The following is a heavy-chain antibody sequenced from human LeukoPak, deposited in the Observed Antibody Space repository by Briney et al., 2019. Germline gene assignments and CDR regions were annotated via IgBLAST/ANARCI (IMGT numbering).Heavy chain of an antibody. CDR2: ISGSGVI. CDR1: GGPITTYY. CDR3: ARRGPTLAAAGKGRWFDP. J-gene: IGHJ5*02. V-gene: IGHV4-4*07. Sequence: PSETLSLTCTVSGGPITTYYLSWIRQSAGMGLEWIGRISGSGVITYNPSLKSRVTISVDTSKNQFSLKLSSVTAADTAVYYCARRGPTLAAAGKGRWFDPWGQGTLVTVSS. D-gene: IGHD6-13*01.